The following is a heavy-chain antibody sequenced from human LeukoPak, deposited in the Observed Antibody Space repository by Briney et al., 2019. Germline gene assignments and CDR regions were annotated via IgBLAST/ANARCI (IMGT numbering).Heavy chain of an antibody. CDR1: ENTFTTYY. J-gene: IGHJ4*02. D-gene: IGHD2/OR15-2a*01. CDR3: TILRDY. V-gene: IGHV5-10-1*01. Sequence: GESLKISCKGSENTFTTYYISWVRQMPGKGLEWMGRIDASDSHTNYSPSFQGHVTFSVDKSINTAYLQWNSLKASDTAMYYCTILRDYWGQGTLVTVSS. CDR2: IDASDSHT.